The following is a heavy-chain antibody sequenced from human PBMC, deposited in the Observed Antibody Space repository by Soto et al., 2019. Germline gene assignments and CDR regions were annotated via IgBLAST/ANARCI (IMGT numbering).Heavy chain of an antibody. CDR1: GGSISSYY. CDR3: ARRYGSGSYYHNWFDP. V-gene: IGHV4-39*01. CDR2: IYYSGST. J-gene: IGHJ5*02. D-gene: IGHD3-10*01. Sequence: PSETLSLTCTVSGGSISSYYWGWIRQPPGKGLEWIGSIYYSGSTYYNPSLKSRVTISVDTSKNQFSLKLSSVTAADTAVYYCARRYGSGSYYHNWFDPWGQGTLVTVSS.